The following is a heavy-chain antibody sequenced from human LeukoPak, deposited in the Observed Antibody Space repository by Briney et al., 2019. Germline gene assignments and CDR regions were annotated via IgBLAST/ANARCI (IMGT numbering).Heavy chain of an antibody. D-gene: IGHD2-15*01. V-gene: IGHV4-39*01. CDR3: TTNCPVRDIVVVVAATLFDY. CDR2: IYYSGST. Sequence: PSETLSLTCIVPGGSISRSSHYSGWIRQPPGKGLEWIGSIYYSGSTYYNPSLKSRVTISVDTSKNQFSPKLSSVTAADTAVYCCTTNCPVRDIVVVVAATLFDYWGQGTLVTVSS. J-gene: IGHJ4*02. CDR1: GGSISRSSHY.